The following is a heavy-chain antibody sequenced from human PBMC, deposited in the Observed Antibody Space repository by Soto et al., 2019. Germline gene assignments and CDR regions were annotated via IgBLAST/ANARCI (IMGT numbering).Heavy chain of an antibody. J-gene: IGHJ4*02. CDR2: IYYSGST. CDR3: ARQDNENYFDY. Sequence: PSETLSLTCTVSGGSISSSSYYWGWIRQPPGKGLEWIGSIYYSGSTYYNPSLKSRVTISVDTSKNQFSLKLSSVTAADTAVYYCARQDNENYFDYWGQGTLVTVSS. D-gene: IGHD1-1*01. V-gene: IGHV4-39*01. CDR1: GGSISSSSYY.